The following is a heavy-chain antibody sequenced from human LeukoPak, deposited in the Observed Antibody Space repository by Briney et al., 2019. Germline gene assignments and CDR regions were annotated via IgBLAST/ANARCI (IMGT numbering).Heavy chain of an antibody. CDR1: EFSVSSTY. CDR2: IYPGGSA. D-gene: IGHD3-22*01. Sequence: GGSLRLSCAASEFSVSSTYITWLRQAPGKGLEWVSVIYPGGSALYADSVQGRFTISRDISQNIVYLQINNLRAEDTAVYYCAKAVHYYDSSGYYPPGYWGQGTLVTVSS. V-gene: IGHV3-53*01. CDR3: AKAVHYYDSSGYYPPGY. J-gene: IGHJ4*02.